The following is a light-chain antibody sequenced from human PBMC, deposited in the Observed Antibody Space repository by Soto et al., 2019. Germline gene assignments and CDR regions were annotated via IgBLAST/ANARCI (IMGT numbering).Light chain of an antibody. V-gene: IGKV3-20*01. CDR3: QQYGSLHPYT. CDR2: RSS. J-gene: IGKJ2*01. Sequence: ELGLTKSPCTLSLDPGERATLSCTASQSVSNNYFAWYQQKPGQAPRLLIFRSSDRATGIPDRFSGSGSETHYTPTITSMEPKDLAVYYCQQYGSLHPYTFGHGTKVHIK. CDR1: QSVSNNY.